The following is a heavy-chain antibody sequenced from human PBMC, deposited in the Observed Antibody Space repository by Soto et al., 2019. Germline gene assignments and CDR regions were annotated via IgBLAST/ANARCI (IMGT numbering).Heavy chain of an antibody. V-gene: IGHV1-69*01. Sequence: QVQLVQSGAEVKKPGSSVKVSCKASGGTFSSYAISWVRQAPGQGLEWMGGIIPIFGTANYAQKFQGRVTITADESTSTAYMELSSLRSEDTAVYYCARDHGRKYYDSSGYGIAPDSWGQGTLVTVSS. CDR3: ARDHGRKYYDSSGYGIAPDS. CDR2: IIPIFGTA. J-gene: IGHJ4*02. CDR1: GGTFSSYA. D-gene: IGHD3-22*01.